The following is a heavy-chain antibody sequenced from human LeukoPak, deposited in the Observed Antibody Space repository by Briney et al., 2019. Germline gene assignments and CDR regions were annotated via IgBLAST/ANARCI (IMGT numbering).Heavy chain of an antibody. CDR3: ARASAVAGSKDWYFDL. J-gene: IGHJ2*01. CDR2: ISPTSGGT. Sequence: ASVKVSCKASGYTFTGYYMHWVRQAPGQGLEWMGWISPTSGGTNYAQKFQGRVTMTRDTSISTAYMELSRLRSDDTAVYYCARASAVAGSKDWYFDLWGRGTLVTVSS. D-gene: IGHD6-19*01. V-gene: IGHV1-2*02. CDR1: GYTFTGYY.